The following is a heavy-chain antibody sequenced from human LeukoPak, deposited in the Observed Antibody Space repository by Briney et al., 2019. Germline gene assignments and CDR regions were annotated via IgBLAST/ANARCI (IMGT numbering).Heavy chain of an antibody. CDR3: ARGSRLVRGVHNWFDP. CDR1: GGSFSGYY. J-gene: IGHJ5*02. D-gene: IGHD3-10*01. CDR2: INHSGST. Sequence: PSETLSLTCAVYGGSFSGYYWSWIRQPPGKGLEWIGEINHSGSTNYNPSLKSRVTISVDTSKNQFSLKLSSVTAADTVVYYCARGSRLVRGVHNWFDPWGQGTLVTVSS. V-gene: IGHV4-34*01.